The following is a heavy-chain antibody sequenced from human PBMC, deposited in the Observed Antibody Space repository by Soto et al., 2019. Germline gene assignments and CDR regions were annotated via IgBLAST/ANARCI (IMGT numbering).Heavy chain of an antibody. D-gene: IGHD2-2*01. CDR2: LHSGGDT. CDR3: ARDGPYVYASRMDV. CDR1: GIPVSSNY. V-gene: IGHV3-53*04. Sequence: EVQLVESGGGLVQPGGSLRLSCVASGIPVSSNYMTWVREAPGKGLEWVSVLHSGGDTYYANSVKGRFTISRHDSTNTLFLQMNSLTAEDTAMYYSARDGPYVYASRMDVWGQGTTVTVSS. J-gene: IGHJ6*02.